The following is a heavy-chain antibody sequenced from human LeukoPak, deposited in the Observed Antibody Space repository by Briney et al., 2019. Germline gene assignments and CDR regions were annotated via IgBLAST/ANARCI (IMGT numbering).Heavy chain of an antibody. Sequence: SESLSLTCTVSGGSISSSSYYWGWIPQPPGKGLEWIGSIYYSGSTYYNPSLKSRVTISVDTSKNQFSLKLSSVTAADTAVYYCARTEYYHDSSGRNPTRFDYWGQGTLVTVSS. J-gene: IGHJ4*02. D-gene: IGHD3-22*01. V-gene: IGHV4-39*07. CDR2: IYYSGST. CDR1: GGSISSSSYY. CDR3: ARTEYYHDSSGRNPTRFDY.